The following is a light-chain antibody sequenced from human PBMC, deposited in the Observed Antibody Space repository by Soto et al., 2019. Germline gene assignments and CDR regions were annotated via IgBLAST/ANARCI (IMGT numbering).Light chain of an antibody. J-gene: IGLJ1*01. CDR3: GSYTGSIYV. V-gene: IGLV2-14*01. CDR2: EVT. CDR1: RSDIGLYNY. Sequence: QSALTQPASVSGSPGQSITISCAGTRSDIGLYNYVSWYHQPPGEAPQLLIYEVTNRPSGVSHRFSGSKAGNTASLTISGLQGEDEADYYCGSYTGSIYVFGTGTKLTVL.